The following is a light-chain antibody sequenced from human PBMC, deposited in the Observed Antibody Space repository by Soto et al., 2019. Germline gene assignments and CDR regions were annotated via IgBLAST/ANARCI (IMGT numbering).Light chain of an antibody. CDR1: QSVSSY. J-gene: IGKJ5*01. CDR2: DAS. V-gene: IGKV3-11*01. Sequence: EIVLTQSPATLSVSPWESATLSCRASQSVSSYLAWYQQKPGQAPRLLIYDASNRATGIPARFSGSGSGTDFTLPISSLEPEDFAVYYCQQRKNWQVTFGQGTRLEI. CDR3: QQRKNWQVT.